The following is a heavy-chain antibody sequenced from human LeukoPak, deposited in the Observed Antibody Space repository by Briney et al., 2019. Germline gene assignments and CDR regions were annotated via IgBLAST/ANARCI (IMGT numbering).Heavy chain of an antibody. CDR1: GFTFSNYA. CDR3: ARCNSDCFDI. CDR2: IWYDGSYK. D-gene: IGHD4-23*01. J-gene: IGHJ3*02. V-gene: IGHV3-33*01. Sequence: PGGSLRLSCAASGFTFSNYAMHGVRQAPGKGLEWMAIIWYDGSYKYYADFVRGRFTISRDNSKNTLYLQVNSLTAEVTAVYYCARCNSDCFDIWGHGTMVTVSS.